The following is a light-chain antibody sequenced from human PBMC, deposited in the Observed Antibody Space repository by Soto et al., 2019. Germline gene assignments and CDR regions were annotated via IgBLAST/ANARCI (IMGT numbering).Light chain of an antibody. CDR1: QSVSSSF. Sequence: IVLCQSPGALSLSPGERATPSCRTSQSVSSSFLAWYQHKPGQAPRLLIFGASNRAAGIPDRFSGSRSGTDFTLTIGRLEPEDFAVYYCQQYGISLWTFGQGTMVDVK. V-gene: IGKV3-20*01. CDR3: QQYGISLWT. CDR2: GAS. J-gene: IGKJ1*01.